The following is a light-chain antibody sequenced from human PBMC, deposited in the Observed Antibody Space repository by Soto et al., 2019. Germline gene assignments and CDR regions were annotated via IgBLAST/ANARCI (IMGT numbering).Light chain of an antibody. J-gene: IGKJ1*01. Sequence: EVVLTQSPGTLSLSPGERATLSCRASQSVSNNYLAWYRRKPGQAPRLLIYGASYRATDIPGRFSGSGSGTDFTLTITRLEPEDCAVYYCQQYGSSPPTFGPGTRVEIK. CDR1: QSVSNNY. CDR2: GAS. CDR3: QQYGSSPPT. V-gene: IGKV3-20*01.